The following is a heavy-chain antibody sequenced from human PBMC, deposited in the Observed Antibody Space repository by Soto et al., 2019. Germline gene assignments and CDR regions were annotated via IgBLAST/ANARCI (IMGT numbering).Heavy chain of an antibody. CDR2: ISYDGNTQ. Sequence: QVQLVESGGGVVQPGTSLRLSCAASGFTLSSYSIHWVRQAPGKGLDWVAVISYDGNTQFYGDSVKGRFIVSRDNSRNTLYLQLNNLQAEDTAVYYCAKVSRPSRISTPDFDYWGQGNLVTVSS. CDR1: GFTLSSYS. V-gene: IGHV3-30-3*01. CDR3: AKVSRPSRISTPDFDY. J-gene: IGHJ4*02.